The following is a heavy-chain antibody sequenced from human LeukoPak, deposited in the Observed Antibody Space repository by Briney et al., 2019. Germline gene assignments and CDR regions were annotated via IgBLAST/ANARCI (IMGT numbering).Heavy chain of an antibody. D-gene: IGHD1-14*01. J-gene: IGHJ4*02. Sequence: GGSLKLSFAASGFTFSSYAMRWVRQAPGKGLEWVSTISNSDYSTYYADSVKGRFTISRANSENTLYLQMNNLRAEDTAVYYCAKATGYLLWGQGTLVTVSS. V-gene: IGHV3-23*01. CDR3: AKATGYLL. CDR2: ISNSDYST. CDR1: GFTFSSYA.